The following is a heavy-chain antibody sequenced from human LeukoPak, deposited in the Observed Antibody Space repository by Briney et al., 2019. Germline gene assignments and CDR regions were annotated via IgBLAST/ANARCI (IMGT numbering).Heavy chain of an antibody. J-gene: IGHJ3*02. D-gene: IGHD5-12*01. Sequence: ASVKVSCKASGYTFTGYYMHWVRQAPGQGLEWMGWINPNSGGTNYAQKFQGWVTMTRDTSISTAYMELSRLRSDDTAVYYCARGNIVATNDAFDIWGQGTMVTVSS. CDR2: INPNSGGT. CDR1: GYTFTGYY. CDR3: ARGNIVATNDAFDI. V-gene: IGHV1-2*04.